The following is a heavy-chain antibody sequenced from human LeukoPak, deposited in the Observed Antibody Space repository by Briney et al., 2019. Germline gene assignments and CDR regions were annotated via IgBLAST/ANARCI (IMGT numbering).Heavy chain of an antibody. Sequence: GGSLRLSCAASGFTFSSYGIHRVRQAPGKGLEWVAFIRHDGSNKYYADSVRGRFTISRDNSKNTLYLQMNSLRAEDTALYYCAKRSSRVVTTIRTYYFDYWGRGTLVTVSS. CDR2: IRHDGSNK. CDR3: AKRSSRVVTTIRTYYFDY. D-gene: IGHD5-12*01. V-gene: IGHV3-30*02. CDR1: GFTFSSYG. J-gene: IGHJ4*02.